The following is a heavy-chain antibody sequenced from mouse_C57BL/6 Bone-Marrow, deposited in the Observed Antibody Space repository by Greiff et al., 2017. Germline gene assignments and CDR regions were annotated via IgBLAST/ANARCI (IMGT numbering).Heavy chain of an antibody. D-gene: IGHD1-1*01. CDR3: APITTVVAPYFDV. Sequence: EVKLMESGPVLVKPGASVKMSCKASGYTFTDYYMNWVKQSHGKSLEWIGVINPYNGGTSYNQKFKGKATLTVDKSSSTAYKELNSLTSEDSAVYYCAPITTVVAPYFDVWGTGTTVTVSS. CDR2: INPYNGGT. CDR1: GYTFTDYY. J-gene: IGHJ1*03. V-gene: IGHV1-19*01.